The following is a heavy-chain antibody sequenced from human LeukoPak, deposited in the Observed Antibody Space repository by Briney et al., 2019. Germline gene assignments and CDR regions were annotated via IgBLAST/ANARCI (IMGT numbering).Heavy chain of an antibody. CDR3: ARDRNYDSSVTFAY. J-gene: IGHJ4*02. Sequence: PGGSLRLYCAASGFTFSYYYMSWIRRFPGNCLELISYISGTGVTISYADSVKGQFTISRDNAKNSLYLQMNSLRAEDTAVYYCARDRNYDSSVTFAYWGRGTLVTVSS. D-gene: IGHD3-22*01. V-gene: IGHV3-11*01. CDR1: GFTFSYYY. CDR2: ISGTGVTI.